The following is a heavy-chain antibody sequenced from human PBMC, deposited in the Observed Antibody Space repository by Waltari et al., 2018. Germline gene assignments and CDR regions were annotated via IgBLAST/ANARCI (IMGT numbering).Heavy chain of an antibody. Sequence: QVQLVQSGAEVTKPGASVKVSCKASGYTFTGYYMPWVRQAPGQGLEWRGWINPNSGGTNYAQKFQGRVTITADESTSTAYMELSSLRSEDTAVYYCAREESSDYYYYGMDVWGQGTTVTVSS. J-gene: IGHJ6*02. CDR1: GYTFTGYY. CDR2: INPNSGGT. CDR3: AREESSDYYYYGMDV. V-gene: IGHV1-2*02.